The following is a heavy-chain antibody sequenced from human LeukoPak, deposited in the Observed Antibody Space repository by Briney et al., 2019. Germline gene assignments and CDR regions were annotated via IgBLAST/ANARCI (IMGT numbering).Heavy chain of an antibody. D-gene: IGHD3-10*01. CDR3: ARHGSWSHNFDY. J-gene: IGHJ4*02. V-gene: IGHV4-59*08. CDR1: GGSISSFH. CDR2: ISYSGST. Sequence: PSETLSLTCTVSGGSISSFHWSWIRQPPGKGLEWIGYISYSGSTNYNPSLKSRVTISVDTSKNQFSLKLSSVTAADTAVYYCARHGSWSHNFDYWGQGTLVTVSS.